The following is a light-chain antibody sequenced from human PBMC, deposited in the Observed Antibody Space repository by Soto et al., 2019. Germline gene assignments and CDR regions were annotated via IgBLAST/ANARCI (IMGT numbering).Light chain of an antibody. Sequence: EIVMTQSPATLSVSPGERATLSCRASQSVFNNLAWYQQKPGQAPRILIYGESARATDIPDRFSGGGSGTEFTLTISRLQSEDFAVYYCQKYNDWPLTXGGGTKVEI. J-gene: IGKJ4*01. CDR3: QKYNDWPLT. CDR2: GES. V-gene: IGKV3-15*01. CDR1: QSVFNN.